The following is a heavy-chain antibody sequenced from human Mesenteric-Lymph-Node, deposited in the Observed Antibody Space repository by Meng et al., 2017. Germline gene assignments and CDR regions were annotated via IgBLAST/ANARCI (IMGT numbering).Heavy chain of an antibody. V-gene: IGHV1-24*01. CDR2: FDPEDGET. D-gene: IGHD3-22*01. CDR1: GYTLTELS. Sequence: ASVMVTCKVSGYTLTELSMHWVRQAPGKGLEWLGGFDPEDGETTYAQKFQGRVTMTEETSTDTAYMELSSLRSEDTAVYYCATTHYYDSSGYYHPFDPWGQGTLVTVSS. J-gene: IGHJ5*02. CDR3: ATTHYYDSSGYYHPFDP.